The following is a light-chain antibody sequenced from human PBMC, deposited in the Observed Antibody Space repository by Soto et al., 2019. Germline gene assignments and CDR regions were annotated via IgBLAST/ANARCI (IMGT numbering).Light chain of an antibody. V-gene: IGKV3-11*01. CDR3: QQRSNWPLIT. CDR1: QSVSNY. CDR2: DAS. Sequence: EIVLTQSPATLSLSPGERATLSCRASQSVSNYLAWYQQKPGQAPRLLMYDASNRATGIPARFSGSGSGTDFTPTISSLEPEDSAVYYCQQRSNWPLITFGQGTRLEIK. J-gene: IGKJ5*01.